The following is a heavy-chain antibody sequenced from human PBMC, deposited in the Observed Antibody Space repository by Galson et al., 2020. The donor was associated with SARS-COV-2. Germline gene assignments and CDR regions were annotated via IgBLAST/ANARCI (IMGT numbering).Heavy chain of an antibody. Sequence: SQTLSLPCTVSGDSIDSISSNYWSWVRQPAGKGLEWTGRIYTSGTTPYNPSLKSRVTMSVDTSKNQFSLKLSFVTAADTAMYYWARGTTVTPLDYWSQGTLVTVSS. V-gene: IGHV4-61*02. J-gene: IGHJ4*02. CDR2: IYTSGTT. CDR3: ARGTTVTPLDY. D-gene: IGHD4-17*01. CDR1: GDSIDSISSNY.